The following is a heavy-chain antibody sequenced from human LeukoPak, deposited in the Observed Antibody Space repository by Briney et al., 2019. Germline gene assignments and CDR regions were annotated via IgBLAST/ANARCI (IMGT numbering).Heavy chain of an antibody. Sequence: SETLSLTCTVSGGSISSSSYYWGWIRQPPGKGLEWIGSIYYSGSTYYNPSLKSRVTISVDTSKNQFSLKLSSVTAADTAVYYCARHSRAIQLWFHYWGQGTLVTVSS. CDR2: IYYSGST. J-gene: IGHJ4*02. D-gene: IGHD5-18*01. CDR1: GGSISSSSYY. CDR3: ARHSRAIQLWFHY. V-gene: IGHV4-39*01.